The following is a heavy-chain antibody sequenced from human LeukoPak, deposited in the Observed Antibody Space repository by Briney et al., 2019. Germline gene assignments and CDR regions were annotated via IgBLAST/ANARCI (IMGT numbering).Heavy chain of an antibody. D-gene: IGHD5-12*01. J-gene: IGHJ4*02. CDR2: YSGGST. CDR1: EFSVGSNY. V-gene: IGHV3-66*01. CDR3: ARGPSGYHNT. Sequence: GGSLRLSCAASEFSVGSNYMTWVRQAPGKGLEWVIYSGGSTYYADSVKGRFTISRDNSKNTLYLQMNSLRAEDTAVYYCARGPSGYHNTGGQGTLVTVSS.